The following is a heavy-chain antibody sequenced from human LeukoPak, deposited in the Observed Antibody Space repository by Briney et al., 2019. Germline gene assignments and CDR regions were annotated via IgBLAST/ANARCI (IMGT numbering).Heavy chain of an antibody. D-gene: IGHD1-26*01. CDR2: IYPRDSDT. J-gene: IGHJ4*02. V-gene: IGHV5-51*01. CDR1: GYSFSSYW. Sequence: GESLKISCKGSGYSFSSYWIGWVRQMPGKGLEWMGIIYPRDSDTRYSPSFQGQATISADKSISTAYLQWSSLKASDTAMYYCARQRSGSYSPFDYWGQGTLVTVSS. CDR3: ARQRSGSYSPFDY.